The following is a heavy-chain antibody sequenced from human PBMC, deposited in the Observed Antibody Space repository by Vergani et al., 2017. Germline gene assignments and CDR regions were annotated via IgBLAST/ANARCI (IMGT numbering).Heavy chain of an antibody. CDR3: ARARRSSSWYVGGWFDP. J-gene: IGHJ5*02. V-gene: IGHV4-30-2*01. CDR1: GGSISSGGYS. D-gene: IGHD6-13*01. Sequence: QLQLQESGSGLVKPSQTLSLTCAVSGGSISSGGYSWSWIRQPPGKGLEWIGYIYHSGSTYYNPSLKSRVTISVDRSKNQFSLKLSSVTAADTAVYYCARARRSSSWYVGGWFDPWGQGTLVTVSS. CDR2: IYHSGST.